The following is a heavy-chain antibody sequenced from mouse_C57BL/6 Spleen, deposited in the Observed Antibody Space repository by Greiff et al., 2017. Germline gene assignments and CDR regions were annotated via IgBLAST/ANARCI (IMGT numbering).Heavy chain of an antibody. Sequence: VQLVESGAELVKPGASVKISCKASGYEFSSYWMNWVKQRPGKGLEWIGQIYPGDGDTNYNGKFKGKATLTADKSSSTAYMQLSSLTSEDSAVYFCARSWYYGSSLYYAMDYWGQGTSVTVSS. V-gene: IGHV1-80*01. CDR3: ARSWYYGSSLYYAMDY. J-gene: IGHJ4*01. CDR2: IYPGDGDT. D-gene: IGHD1-1*01. CDR1: GYEFSSYW.